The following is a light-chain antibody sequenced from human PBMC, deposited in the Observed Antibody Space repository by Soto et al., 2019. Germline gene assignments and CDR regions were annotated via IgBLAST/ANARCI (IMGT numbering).Light chain of an antibody. CDR3: CSHAGGSSWV. CDR1: STDVGGYNY. V-gene: IGLV2-14*01. Sequence: QSALAQPSSVSGSPGQSITISCTGTSTDVGGYNYVSWYQHHSGKAPKLLIYEVTNRPSGISDRFSGSKSVNTASLTISGLQAEDEADYYCCSHAGGSSWVFGGGTKVTVL. J-gene: IGLJ3*02. CDR2: EVT.